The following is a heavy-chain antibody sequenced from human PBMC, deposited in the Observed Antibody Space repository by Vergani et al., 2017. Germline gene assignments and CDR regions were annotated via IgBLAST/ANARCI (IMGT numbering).Heavy chain of an antibody. CDR2: IIPIFGTT. D-gene: IGHD3-22*01. Sequence: QGQLAQSGAEVKKPGSSVKVSCKASGGTFSSNSISWVRQAPGQGLEWMGRIIPIFGTTSYAQKFQGRVTILADESMSTAYMELSSLRSEDTAVYYCARSSGYYSYYFDFWGQGTLVTVSS. V-gene: IGHV1-69*13. J-gene: IGHJ4*02. CDR3: ARSSGYYSYYFDF. CDR1: GGTFSSNS.